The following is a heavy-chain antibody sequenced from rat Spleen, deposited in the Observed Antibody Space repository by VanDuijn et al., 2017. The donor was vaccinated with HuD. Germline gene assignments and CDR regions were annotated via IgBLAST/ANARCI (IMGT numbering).Heavy chain of an antibody. CDR2: MWSSGSA. D-gene: IGHD1-9*01. CDR3: ARQNYGYTYYFDY. Sequence: QVQLKESGPGLVQPSETLSLTCTVSGFSLTSYNVHWVRQPPGKGLEWMGVMWSSGSADYNSVLKSRLSISRDTSKSQVFLKMNSLQPEDTGTYYCARQNYGYTYYFDYWGQGVMVTVSS. V-gene: IGHV2-45*01. J-gene: IGHJ2*01. CDR1: GFSLTSYN.